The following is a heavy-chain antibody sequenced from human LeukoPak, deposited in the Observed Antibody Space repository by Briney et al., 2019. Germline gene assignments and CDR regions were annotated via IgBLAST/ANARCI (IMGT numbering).Heavy chain of an antibody. V-gene: IGHV1-2*02. CDR2: INPNSGGT. J-gene: IGHJ4*02. Sequence: ASVKVSCKASGYSFTGDYMHWVRQAPGQGLEWMGWINPNSGGTNYAQRFQGRVTMTRDTSISTAYMELSRLRSDDTAVYYCARDGVGADYMDYWGQGTLVTVSS. CDR3: ARDGVGADYMDY. D-gene: IGHD1-26*01. CDR1: GYSFTGDY.